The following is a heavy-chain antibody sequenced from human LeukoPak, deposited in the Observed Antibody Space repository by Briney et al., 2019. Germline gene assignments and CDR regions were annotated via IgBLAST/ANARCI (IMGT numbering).Heavy chain of an antibody. Sequence: PSQTLSLTCTVSGGSISSGGYYWSWIRQHPGKGLEWIGYIYYSGSTYYNPSLKSRVTISVDTSKNQFSLKLSSVTAADTAVYYCARGVYSSHPIDYWGQGTLVTVSS. CDR2: IYYSGST. CDR1: GGSISSGGYY. CDR3: ARGVYSSHPIDY. V-gene: IGHV4-31*03. J-gene: IGHJ4*02. D-gene: IGHD6-13*01.